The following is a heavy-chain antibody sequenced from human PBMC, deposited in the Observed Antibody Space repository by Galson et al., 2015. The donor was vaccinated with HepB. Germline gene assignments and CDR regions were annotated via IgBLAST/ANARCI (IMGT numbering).Heavy chain of an antibody. CDR1: GYTFTSYY. D-gene: IGHD5-24*01. J-gene: IGHJ6*02. Sequence: SVKVSCKASGYTFTSYYMHWVRQAPGQGLEWMGIINPSGGSASYAQKFQGRVTMTRDTSTSTVYMELSSLRSEDTAVYYCARNDRSTTVRGRLQLRGDYYYGMDVWGQGTTVTVSS. CDR3: ARNDRSTTVRGRLQLRGDYYYGMDV. V-gene: IGHV1-46*03. CDR2: INPSGGSA.